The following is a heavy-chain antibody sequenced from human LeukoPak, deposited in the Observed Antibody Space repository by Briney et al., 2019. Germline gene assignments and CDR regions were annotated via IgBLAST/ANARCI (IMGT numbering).Heavy chain of an antibody. CDR3: ARQGGYSSDWFDP. D-gene: IGHD3-22*01. V-gene: IGHV4-59*01. CDR1: GGSISSYY. CDR2: IYYSGST. J-gene: IGHJ5*02. Sequence: PSETLSLTCTVSGGSISSYYWSWIRQPPGKGLEWIGYIYYSGSTNYNPSLKSRVTISVDTSKNQFYLKLSSVTAADTAVYYCARQGGYSSDWFDPWGQGTLVTVSS.